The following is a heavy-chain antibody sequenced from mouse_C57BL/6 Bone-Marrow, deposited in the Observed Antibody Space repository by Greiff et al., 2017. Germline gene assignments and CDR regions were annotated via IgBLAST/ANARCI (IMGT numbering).Heavy chain of an antibody. V-gene: IGHV1-50*01. CDR2: IDPSDSYT. CDR1: GYTFTSYW. J-gene: IGHJ2*01. D-gene: IGHD1-1*01. Sequence: QVQLQQPGAELVKPGASVKLSCKASGYTFTSYWMQWVKQRPGQGLEWIGEIDPSDSYTNYNQKFKGKATLTVDTSSSTAYMQLSSLTSEDSAVYYCARERPYYYGSSYGYWGQGTTLTVSS. CDR3: ARERPYYYGSSYGY.